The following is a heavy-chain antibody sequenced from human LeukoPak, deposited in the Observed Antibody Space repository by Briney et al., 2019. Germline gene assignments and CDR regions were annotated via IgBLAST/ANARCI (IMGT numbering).Heavy chain of an antibody. J-gene: IGHJ5*02. CDR2: VSSGTTYI. Sequence: AGGSLRLSCAASGFTFSSYSMNWVRQAPGKGLEWVSSVSSGTTYIYYADSVRGRFTISRDNAKNSLYLQMNSLRAEDTAVYYCARARTTGEFDPWGQGTLVTVSS. V-gene: IGHV3-21*01. D-gene: IGHD7-27*01. CDR1: GFTFSSYS. CDR3: ARARTTGEFDP.